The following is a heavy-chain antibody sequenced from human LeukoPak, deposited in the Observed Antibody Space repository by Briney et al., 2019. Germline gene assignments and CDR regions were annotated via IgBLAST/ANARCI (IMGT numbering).Heavy chain of an antibody. Sequence: GGSLRLSCAASGFSFTSYGMHWVRQAPGKGLEWVANIKQDGSEKYYVDSVKGRFTISRDNAKNSLYLQMNSLRAEDTAVYYCARDPSSGWYGITFDYWGQGTLVTVSS. CDR3: ARDPSSGWYGITFDY. D-gene: IGHD6-19*01. V-gene: IGHV3-7*01. CDR1: GFSFTSYG. CDR2: IKQDGSEK. J-gene: IGHJ4*02.